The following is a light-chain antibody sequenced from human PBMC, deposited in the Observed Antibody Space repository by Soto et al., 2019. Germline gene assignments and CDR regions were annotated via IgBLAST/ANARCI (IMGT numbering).Light chain of an antibody. CDR2: EVN. CDR1: SSNVGSYKL. J-gene: IGLJ3*02. V-gene: IGLV2-23*02. CDR3: QSYDSLSGSWV. Sequence: QSALTQPASVSGSPGQSITISCTGTSSNVGSYKLVSWYQQHPGKAPKLMIFEVNKRPSGVSNRFSGSKSGNTASLTISGLKVEDEADYYCQSYDSLSGSWVFGGGTKLTVL.